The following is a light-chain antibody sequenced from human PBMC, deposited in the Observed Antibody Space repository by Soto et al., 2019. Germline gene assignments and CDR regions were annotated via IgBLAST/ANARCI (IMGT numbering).Light chain of an antibody. J-gene: IGKJ4*01. CDR1: QDISNY. CDR2: DAS. CDR3: QQYDNLPPGHT. Sequence: DIQMTQSPSSLSASVGDRVTITCQASQDISNYLNWYQQKPGKAPKLLIYDASNLETGVPSRFSGSGSGTDFTFTISSLQPEDIATYYCQQYDNLPPGHTFGGGTKVDIK. V-gene: IGKV1-33*01.